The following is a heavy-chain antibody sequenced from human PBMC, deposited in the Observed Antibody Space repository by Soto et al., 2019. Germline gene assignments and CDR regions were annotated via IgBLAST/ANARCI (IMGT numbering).Heavy chain of an antibody. V-gene: IGHV4-34*01. Sequence: LSPTCAVNGGSFSRYDWTFIRQPPGKGLEWIGETSHTGSTNYNPSLKSRVTISLDTSKNHFSLKLSSVTAADTAVYYCARGYSSSWYGNWFDPWGQGTLVTVSS. D-gene: IGHD6-13*01. J-gene: IGHJ5*02. CDR3: ARGYSSSWYGNWFDP. CDR1: GGSFSRYD. CDR2: TSHTGST.